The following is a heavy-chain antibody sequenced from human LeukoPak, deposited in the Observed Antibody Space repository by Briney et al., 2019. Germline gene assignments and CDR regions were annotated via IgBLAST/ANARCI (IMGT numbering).Heavy chain of an antibody. D-gene: IGHD6-19*01. V-gene: IGHV1-46*01. J-gene: IGHJ4*02. CDR3: ARPVARDYYFDY. CDR2: IDPSGGST. Sequence: ASVKVSCKASGYTFTSYYMHWVRQAPGQGLEWMGIIDPSGGSTSYAQKFQGRVTMTRDTSTSTVYMEPSSLRSEDTAVYYCARPVARDYYFDYWGQGTLVTVSS. CDR1: GYTFTSYY.